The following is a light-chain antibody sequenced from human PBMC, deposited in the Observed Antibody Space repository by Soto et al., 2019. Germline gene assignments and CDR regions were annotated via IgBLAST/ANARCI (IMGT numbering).Light chain of an antibody. CDR2: ANS. CDR1: SSNIGAGYD. Sequence: QSVVTQPPSVSGAPGQRVTISCSGSSSNIGAGYDVHWYQQLPGTAPKLLIYANSDRPSGVPDRFSGSKSGTSASLAITGLQAEDEADYYCQSYDNSLYVIGTGTKLTVL. V-gene: IGLV1-40*01. J-gene: IGLJ1*01. CDR3: QSYDNSLYV.